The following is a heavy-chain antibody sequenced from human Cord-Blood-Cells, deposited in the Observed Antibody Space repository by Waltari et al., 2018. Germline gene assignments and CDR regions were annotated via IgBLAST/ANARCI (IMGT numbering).Heavy chain of an antibody. Sequence: QVQLVQSGAEVKKPGSSVQVSCKASGGTFSSYAISWVRPALGHGHEWMGRISPILGIANYAQKFQGRVTITADKSTSTAYMELSSLRSEDTAVYYCARASRSYCSSTSCYTYYMDVWGKGTTVTVSS. D-gene: IGHD2-2*02. J-gene: IGHJ6*03. CDR3: ARASRSYCSSTSCYTYYMDV. V-gene: IGHV1-69*09. CDR1: GGTFSSYA. CDR2: ISPILGIA.